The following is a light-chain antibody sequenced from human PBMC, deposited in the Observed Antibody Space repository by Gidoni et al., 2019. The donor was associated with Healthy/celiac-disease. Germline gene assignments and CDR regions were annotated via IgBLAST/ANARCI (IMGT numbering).Light chain of an antibody. V-gene: IGKV4-1*01. CDR2: WAS. Sequence: DILMTQSPDSLALSLGERATINCKSTQSVLDSSKNKNFLAWYQQKAGQPPKLLIYWASTRESGVPERFSGSGSGTDFSLIISGLQAEDVALYYCQQYYTVPHTFXXXTKVEIK. CDR1: QSVLDSSKNKNF. CDR3: QQYYTVPHT. J-gene: IGKJ1*01.